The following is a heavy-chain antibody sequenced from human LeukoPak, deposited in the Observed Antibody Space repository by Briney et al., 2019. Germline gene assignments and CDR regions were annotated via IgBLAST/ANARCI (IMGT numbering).Heavy chain of an antibody. D-gene: IGHD3-3*01. CDR3: AKDRRPLRFLEWLPFDY. V-gene: IGHV3-23*01. J-gene: IGHJ4*02. CDR1: GGSISSYY. Sequence: PSETLSLTCTVSGGSISSYYWSWVRQAPGKGLEWVSAISGSGGSTYYADSVKGRFAISRDNSKNTLYLQMNSLRAEDTAVYYCAKDRRPLRFLEWLPFDYWGQGTLVTVSS. CDR2: ISGSGGST.